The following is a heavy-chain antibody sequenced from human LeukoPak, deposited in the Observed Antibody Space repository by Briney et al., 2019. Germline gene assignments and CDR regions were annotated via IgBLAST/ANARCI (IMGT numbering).Heavy chain of an antibody. V-gene: IGHV3-9*01. J-gene: IGHJ4*02. Sequence: GGSLRLSCAASGFTFDDYAMYWVRQAPGKGLEWVSGISWNSGSIGYADSEKGRFTISRDNAKNSLYLQMNSLRAEDTALYYCAKDINGYDSIFWGQGTLVTVSS. CDR1: GFTFDDYA. D-gene: IGHD3-22*01. CDR2: ISWNSGSI. CDR3: AKDINGYDSIF.